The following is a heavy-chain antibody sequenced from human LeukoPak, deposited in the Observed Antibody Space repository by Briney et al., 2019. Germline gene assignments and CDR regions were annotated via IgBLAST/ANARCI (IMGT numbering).Heavy chain of an antibody. D-gene: IGHD3-10*01. Sequence: SQTLSHTCAISGDSVSSDSAIWNWIRQSPSRGLEWLGRTYYRSKWYSDSAVSVKGRITINPDTSKNQFSLQMNSVTPEDTAVYYCARTGGLRRYWGQGTLVTVSS. V-gene: IGHV6-1*01. CDR2: TYYRSKWYS. CDR1: GDSVSSDSAI. CDR3: ARTGGLRRY. J-gene: IGHJ4*02.